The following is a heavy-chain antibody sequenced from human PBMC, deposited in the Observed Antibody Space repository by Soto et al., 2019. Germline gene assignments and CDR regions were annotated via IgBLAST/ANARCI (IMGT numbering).Heavy chain of an antibody. J-gene: IGHJ6*02. CDR1: GFTFSDYY. D-gene: IGHD2-15*01. CDR2: ISSSGSTI. V-gene: IGHV3-11*01. Sequence: QVQLVESGGGLVKPGGSLRLSCAASGFTFSDYYIGWLRQAPGKGLVWVSSISSSGSTIYYADSVKGRFTISRDNAKNSLYLQMNSLRAEDTAVYYCARDSRVVAATGYYYGMDVWGQGTTVTVSS. CDR3: ARDSRVVAATGYYYGMDV.